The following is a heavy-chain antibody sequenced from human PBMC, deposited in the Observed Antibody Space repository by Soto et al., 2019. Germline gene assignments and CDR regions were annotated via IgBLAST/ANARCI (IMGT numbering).Heavy chain of an antibody. CDR2: IYWNDDK. Sequence: QITLKESGPTLVKPTQTLTLTCSLSGFSLSARGVGVSWIRQPPGKALEWLAIIYWNDDKRYSPSQKNRLTVTQDTSKNPVILTITNMYPVYTARYYCAHYPWGADPEYLGQGNLVTVSS. CDR1: GFSLSARGVG. D-gene: IGHD3-16*01. J-gene: IGHJ4*02. CDR3: AHYPWGADPEY. V-gene: IGHV2-5*01.